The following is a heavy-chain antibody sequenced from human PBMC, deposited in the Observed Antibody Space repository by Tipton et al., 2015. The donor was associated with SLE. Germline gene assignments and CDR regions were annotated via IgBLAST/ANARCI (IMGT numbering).Heavy chain of an antibody. V-gene: IGHV5-51*01. CDR3: ARHATEVTGGDY. J-gene: IGHJ4*02. Sequence: QLVQSGVEVKKPGESLKISCQGSGHTFSSYWIAWVRQMPGKGLEWMGIIYPGDSDTRYSPSFQGQVTISADKSISTAYLQWSSLKASDTAMYYCARHATEVTGGDYWGQGTLVTVSS. D-gene: IGHD2-8*02. CDR2: IYPGDSDT. CDR1: GHTFSSYW.